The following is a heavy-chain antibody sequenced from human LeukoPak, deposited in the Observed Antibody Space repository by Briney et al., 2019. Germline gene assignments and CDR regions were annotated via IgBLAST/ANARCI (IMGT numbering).Heavy chain of an antibody. CDR1: GGSISSYY. V-gene: IGHV4-59*08. CDR2: IYYSGST. CDR3: ARHDFVGIYYYMDV. D-gene: IGHD3-3*01. J-gene: IGHJ6*03. Sequence: SETLSLTCTVSGGSISSYYWSWIRQPPGKGLEWIGYIYYSGSTNYNPSLKSRVTISVDTSKNQFSLKLSSVTAADTAVYYCARHDFVGIYYYMDVWGTGTTVTVSS.